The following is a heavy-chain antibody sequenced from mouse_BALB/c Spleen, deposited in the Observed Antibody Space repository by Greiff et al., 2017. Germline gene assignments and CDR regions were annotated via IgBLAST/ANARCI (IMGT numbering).Heavy chain of an antibody. J-gene: IGHJ4*01. CDR1: GFTFSSYT. CDR2: ISNGGGST. Sequence: EVHLVESGGGLVQPGGSLKLSCAASGFTFSSYTMSWVRQTPEKRLEWVAYISNGGGSTYYPDTVKGRFTISRDNAKNTLYLQMSSLKSEDTAMYYCARGGLAYYGDYWGQGTSVTVSS. V-gene: IGHV5-12-2*01. CDR3: ARGGLAYYGDY. D-gene: IGHD2-10*01.